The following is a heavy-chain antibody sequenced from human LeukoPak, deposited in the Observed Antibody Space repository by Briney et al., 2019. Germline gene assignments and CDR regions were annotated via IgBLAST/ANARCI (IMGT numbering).Heavy chain of an antibody. CDR1: GGTFSSYA. Sequence: SVKVSCKASGGTFSSYAISWVRQAPGQGLEWMGGIIPIFGTANYAQKFQGRVTITADESTSTAYMELSSLRSEDTAVYYCASGYCSSTSCYYTRIKYYYYGVDVWGQGTTVTVSS. CDR2: IIPIFGTA. J-gene: IGHJ6*02. V-gene: IGHV1-69*13. CDR3: ASGYCSSTSCYYTRIKYYYYGVDV. D-gene: IGHD2-2*01.